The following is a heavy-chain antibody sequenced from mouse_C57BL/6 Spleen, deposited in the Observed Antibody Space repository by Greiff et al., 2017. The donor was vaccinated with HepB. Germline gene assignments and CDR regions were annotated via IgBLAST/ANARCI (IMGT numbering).Heavy chain of an antibody. CDR3: ARVQARCAY. CDR1: GYAFSSSW. CDR2: IYPGDGDT. D-gene: IGHD3-2*02. Sequence: QVQLQQSGPELVKPGASVKISCKASGYAFSSSWMNWVTQRPGKGLEWIGRIYPGDGDTNYNGKFKGKATLTADKSSSTAYMQLSSLTSEDSAVYFVARVQARCAYWGQGTLVTVSA. V-gene: IGHV1-82*01. J-gene: IGHJ3*01.